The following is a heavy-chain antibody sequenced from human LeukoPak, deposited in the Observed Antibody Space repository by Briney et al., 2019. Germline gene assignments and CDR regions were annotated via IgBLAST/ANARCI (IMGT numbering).Heavy chain of an antibody. CDR1: GFTFSSYG. D-gene: IGHD3-3*01. CDR3: ARHNYDFWSGYYGDYYGMDV. V-gene: IGHV3-30*03. Sequence: PGRSLRLSCAASGFTFSSYGMHWVRQAPGKGLEWVAVISYDGSNKYYADSVKGRFTISRDNAKNSLYLQMNSLRAEDTAVYYCARHNYDFWSGYYGDYYGMDVWGQGTTVTVSS. CDR2: ISYDGSNK. J-gene: IGHJ6*02.